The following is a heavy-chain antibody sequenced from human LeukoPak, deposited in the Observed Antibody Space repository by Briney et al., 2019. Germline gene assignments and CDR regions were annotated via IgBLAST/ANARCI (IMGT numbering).Heavy chain of an antibody. CDR1: GGFISNSPFY. Sequence: SETLSLTCTVSGGFISNSPFYWGWIRQPPGKGLEWIGNIYYVGSTYYNPSLKSRVTISVDTSKNRFSLKLTSMTAADTAIYYCARDEINMGTFDYWGQGILVTVSS. CDR2: IYYVGST. D-gene: IGHD5-24*01. V-gene: IGHV4-39*07. J-gene: IGHJ4*02. CDR3: ARDEINMGTFDY.